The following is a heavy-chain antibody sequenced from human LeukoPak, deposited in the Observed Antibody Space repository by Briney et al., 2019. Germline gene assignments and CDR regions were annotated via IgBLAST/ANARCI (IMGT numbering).Heavy chain of an antibody. V-gene: IGHV3-23*01. CDR3: AKLVGATTNY. Sequence: GGSLRLSCAGSGFTFSHYIINWVRQTPGGGLEWASTISSSGDTTYYAGSVKGRFTLSRDISKNTLYLQMNSLRADDTAVYYCAKLVGATTNYWGQGTLVTVSS. D-gene: IGHD1-26*01. J-gene: IGHJ4*02. CDR2: ISSSGDTT. CDR1: GFTFSHYI.